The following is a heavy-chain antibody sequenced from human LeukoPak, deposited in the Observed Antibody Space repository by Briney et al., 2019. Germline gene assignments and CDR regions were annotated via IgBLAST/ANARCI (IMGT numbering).Heavy chain of an antibody. D-gene: IGHD3-9*01. Sequence: GGSLRLSCAASGFTFSSYWMSWVRQAPGKGLEWVANIKQDGSEKYYVDSVKGRFTISRDNAKNSLYLQMNSLRAEDTAVYYCARILGHILTGYYGGDYWGQGTLVTVSS. CDR2: IKQDGSEK. CDR3: ARILGHILTGYYGGDY. CDR1: GFTFSSYW. J-gene: IGHJ4*02. V-gene: IGHV3-7*01.